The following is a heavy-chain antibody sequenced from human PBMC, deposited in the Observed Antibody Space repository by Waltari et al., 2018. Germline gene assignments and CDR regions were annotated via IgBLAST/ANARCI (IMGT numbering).Heavy chain of an antibody. CDR3: ASDRGWNTVDY. V-gene: IGHV3-7*01. CDR2: IKEDGRQT. Sequence: EVQLVESGGNLVQPGGSLRLSCAASGFTFSSYWITWVRQASGRGLEWGANIKEDGRQTYYVDYVKGRFTMSRDNAKKSLYLQMNSLRAEDTGLYYCASDRGWNTVDYWGQGTLVTVSS. CDR1: GFTFSSYW. J-gene: IGHJ4*02. D-gene: IGHD6-19*01.